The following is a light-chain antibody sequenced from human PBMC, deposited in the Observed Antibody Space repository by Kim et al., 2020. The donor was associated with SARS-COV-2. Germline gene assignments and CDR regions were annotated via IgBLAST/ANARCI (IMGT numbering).Light chain of an antibody. Sequence: GRKFTNSRSGSGSNIVNNYLSWYQQFPGTAPKLLIYDNNKRSSGIPDRFSGSKSGTSATLGITGLQTGDEAEYHCGTWDTSLSAGVFGGGTQLTVL. V-gene: IGLV1-51*01. J-gene: IGLJ3*02. CDR3: GTWDTSLSAGV. CDR2: DNN. CDR1: GSNIVNNY.